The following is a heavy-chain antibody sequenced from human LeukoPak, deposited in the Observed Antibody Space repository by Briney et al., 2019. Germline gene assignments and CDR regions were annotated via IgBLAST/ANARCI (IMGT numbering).Heavy chain of an antibody. CDR1: GGSFSGYY. Sequence: SETLSLTCAVYGGSFSGYYWSWIRQPPGKGLEWIGDINHSGSTNYNPSLKSRVTISVDTSKNQFSLKLSSVTAADTAVYYCARAHYGSGSPFDYWGQGTLVTVSS. J-gene: IGHJ4*02. CDR2: INHSGST. V-gene: IGHV4-34*01. CDR3: ARAHYGSGSPFDY. D-gene: IGHD3-10*01.